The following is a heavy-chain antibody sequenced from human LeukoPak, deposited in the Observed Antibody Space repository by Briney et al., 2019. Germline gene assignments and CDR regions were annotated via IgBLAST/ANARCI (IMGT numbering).Heavy chain of an antibody. CDR3: ARDHSCSSTSCYVGYYYGMDV. CDR1: GGTFSIYA. V-gene: IGHV1-69*04. J-gene: IGHJ6*02. CDR2: IIPIVGIA. D-gene: IGHD2-2*01. Sequence: ASVTVCFTASGGTFSIYAVSWVRQAPGQGLGWMGRIIPIVGIANYAQKFQGRVTITADKSTSTAYMELSSLRSEDTAVYYCARDHSCSSTSCYVGYYYGMDVWGQGTTVTVSS.